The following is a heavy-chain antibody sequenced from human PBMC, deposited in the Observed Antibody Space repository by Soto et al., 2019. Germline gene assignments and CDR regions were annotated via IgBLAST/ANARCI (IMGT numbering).Heavy chain of an antibody. D-gene: IGHD1-1*01. V-gene: IGHV3-11*01. CDR3: ARDTTRLEH. Sequence: GGSLRLSCVVSGFSFSDSYMTWVSQIPGKGMEWIASISSGSFTISYAAAVKGRFTISRDDVHNSLFLQMDSLRAADTALYYCARDTTRLEHWGQGTLVTVSS. J-gene: IGHJ4*02. CDR2: ISSGSFTI. CDR1: GFSFSDSY.